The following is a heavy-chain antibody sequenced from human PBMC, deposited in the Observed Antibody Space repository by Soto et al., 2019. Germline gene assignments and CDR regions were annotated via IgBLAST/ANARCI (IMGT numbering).Heavy chain of an antibody. Sequence: QVQLVQSGAEVKKPGASVKVSCKASGYTFTSYGIRWVRQAPGQGLEWMGWISAYNGNTNYAQKLQGRVTMTTDTSTSTAYMELRSLRSDDTAVYYCARDLDIVATQRAAGDYYYGMDVWGQGTTVTVSS. J-gene: IGHJ6*02. CDR2: ISAYNGNT. CDR3: ARDLDIVATQRAAGDYYYGMDV. CDR1: GYTFTSYG. D-gene: IGHD5-12*01. V-gene: IGHV1-18*01.